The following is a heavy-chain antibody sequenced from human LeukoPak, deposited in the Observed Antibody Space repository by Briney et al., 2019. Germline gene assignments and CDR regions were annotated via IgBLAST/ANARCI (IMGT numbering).Heavy chain of an antibody. CDR1: GFTFSSYS. Sequence: GGSLRLSCAASGFTFSSYSMNWVRQAPGKGLEWVSYISSSSSTIYYADSVKGRFTISRDNAKNSLYLQMNSLRDEDTAVYYCTTDSYDSSGSLNFDYWGQGTLVTVSS. D-gene: IGHD3-22*01. CDR3: TTDSYDSSGSLNFDY. CDR2: ISSSSSTI. J-gene: IGHJ4*02. V-gene: IGHV3-48*02.